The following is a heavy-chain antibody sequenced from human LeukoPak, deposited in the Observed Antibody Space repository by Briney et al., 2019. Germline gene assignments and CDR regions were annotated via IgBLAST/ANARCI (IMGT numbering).Heavy chain of an antibody. CDR3: ARGDYGDHHRN. CDR1: GFTVSSNY. J-gene: IGHJ4*02. V-gene: IGHV3-53*05. Sequence: PGGSLRLSCAASGFTVSSNYMSWVRQAPGKGLEWVSVIYSGGSTYYADSVKGRFTISRDNSKNTLYLQMNSLRAEDTAVYYCARGDYGDHHRNWGQGTLVTVSS. CDR2: IYSGGST. D-gene: IGHD4-17*01.